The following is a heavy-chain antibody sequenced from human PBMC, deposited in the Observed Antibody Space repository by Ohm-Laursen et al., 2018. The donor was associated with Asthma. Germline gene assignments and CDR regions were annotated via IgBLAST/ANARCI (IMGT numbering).Heavy chain of an antibody. J-gene: IGHJ4*02. V-gene: IGHV3-74*01. CDR1: GFIVSDYF. Sequence: SLRLSCAASGFIVSDYFMHWVRQRPGEGLVWISHLFPDGRSTNYADSVRGRFTFYRDDAQNTVYLQMHSLRDDDTAVYFCARGNVEGLLWGQGTLVTVSS. CDR2: LFPDGRST. CDR3: ARGNVEGLL.